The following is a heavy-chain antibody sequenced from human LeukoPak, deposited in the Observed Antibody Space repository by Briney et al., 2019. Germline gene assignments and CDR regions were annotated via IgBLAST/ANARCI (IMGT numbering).Heavy chain of an antibody. CDR1: GYTFTSSD. J-gene: IGHJ4*02. CDR2: MNPNSGTS. D-gene: IGHD2-15*01. CDR3: ARDQKDIVVVVAATGTFDY. V-gene: IGHV1-8*01. Sequence: GASVKVSCKTSGYTFTSSDINWVRQATGQGLEWMGWMNPNSGTSGYAQKFQGRVTTTRDMSTSTVYMELSSLRSEDTAVYYCARDQKDIVVVVAATGTFDYWGQGTLVTVSS.